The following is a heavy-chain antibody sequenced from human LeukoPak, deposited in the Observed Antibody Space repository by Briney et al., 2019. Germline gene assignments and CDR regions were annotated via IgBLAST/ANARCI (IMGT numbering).Heavy chain of an antibody. CDR1: GGSISSSSYY. CDR2: IYYSGST. CDR3: ARRGPLYGDYRGPRALDY. Sequence: SETLSLTCTVSGGSISSSSYYWGWIRQPPGKGLEWIGSIYYSGSTNYNPSLKSRVTISVDTSKNQFSLKLSSVTAADTAVYYCARRGPLYGDYRGPRALDYWGQGTLVTVSS. J-gene: IGHJ4*02. V-gene: IGHV4-39*07. D-gene: IGHD4-17*01.